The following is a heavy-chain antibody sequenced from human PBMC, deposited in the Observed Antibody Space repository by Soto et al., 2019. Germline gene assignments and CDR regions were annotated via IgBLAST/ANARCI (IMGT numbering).Heavy chain of an antibody. D-gene: IGHD2-21*02. CDR3: ARDYCGGDCHKYFDY. Sequence: PSETLSLTCTVSGDSISSGGYYWSWIRQHPGKGLEWIGYVYCSGSTDYNPSLKRRVTISLDKSENQFSLKGTSLTAADTAVYSCARDYCGGDCHKYFDYWGQGTLVTVSS. CDR2: VYCSGST. J-gene: IGHJ4*02. CDR1: GDSISSGGYY. V-gene: IGHV4-31*03.